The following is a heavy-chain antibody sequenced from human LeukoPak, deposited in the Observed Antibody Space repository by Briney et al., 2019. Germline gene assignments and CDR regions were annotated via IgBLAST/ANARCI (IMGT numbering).Heavy chain of an antibody. Sequence: ASVKVSCKVSGYTLTELSMHWVRQAPGKGLEWMGGFDPEDGETIYAQKLQGRVTMTTDTSTSTAYMELRSLRSDDTAVYYCARDVFDSSWSSSFDYWGQGTLVTVSS. CDR2: FDPEDGET. CDR3: ARDVFDSSWSSSFDY. CDR1: GYTLTELS. D-gene: IGHD6-13*01. V-gene: IGHV1-24*01. J-gene: IGHJ4*02.